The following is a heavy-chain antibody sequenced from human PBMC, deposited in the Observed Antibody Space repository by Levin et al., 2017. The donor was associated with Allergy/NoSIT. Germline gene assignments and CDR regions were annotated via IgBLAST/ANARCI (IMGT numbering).Heavy chain of an antibody. CDR3: ARLGSGSYPLNYFDY. D-gene: IGHD3-10*01. V-gene: IGHV1-69*13. J-gene: IGHJ4*02. Sequence: SVKVSCKASGGTFSSYAISWVRQAPGQGLEWMGGIIPIFGTANYAQKFQGRVTITADESTSTAYMELSSLRSEDTAVYYCARLGSGSYPLNYFDYWGQGTLVTVSS. CDR1: GGTFSSYA. CDR2: IIPIFGTA.